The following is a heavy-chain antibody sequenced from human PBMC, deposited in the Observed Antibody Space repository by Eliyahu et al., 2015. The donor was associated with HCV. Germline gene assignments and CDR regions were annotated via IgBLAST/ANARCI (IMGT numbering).Heavy chain of an antibody. D-gene: IGHD3-10*01. CDR2: INSDGSFP. CDR3: VSTIIVWLGEFGDA. Sequence: EVQLVESGGGLVQPGGXLRXXXXAXGFTXNNHWMXWVRQVPGKGLMWVARINSDGSFPNYADSVKGRFTISRDNAKSTVYLQMNSLREEDTALYYCVSTIIVWLGEFGDAWGQGTTVTVSS. CDR1: GFTXNNHW. V-gene: IGHV3-74*01. J-gene: IGHJ6*02.